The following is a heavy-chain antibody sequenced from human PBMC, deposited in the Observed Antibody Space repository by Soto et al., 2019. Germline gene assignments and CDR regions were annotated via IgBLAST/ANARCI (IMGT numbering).Heavy chain of an antibody. CDR3: ARDAAAGTSSCFDP. J-gene: IGHJ5*02. D-gene: IGHD6-13*01. CDR1: GGTFSSYA. V-gene: IGHV1-69*13. Sequence: SVKVSCKASGGTFSSYAISWVRQAPGQGLEWMGGIIPIFGTANYAQKFQGRVTITADESTSTAYMELSSLRSEDTAVYYCARDAAAGTSSCFDPWGQGTLVTVSS. CDR2: IIPIFGTA.